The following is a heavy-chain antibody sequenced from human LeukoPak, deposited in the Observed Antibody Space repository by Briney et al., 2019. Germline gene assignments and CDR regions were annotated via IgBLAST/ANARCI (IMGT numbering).Heavy chain of an antibody. V-gene: IGHV3-30*02. CDR3: ASGMGSSWSPLFGY. J-gene: IGHJ4*02. CDR2: IRYDGSNK. CDR1: GFTFRNYP. D-gene: IGHD6-13*01. Sequence: TGGSLRLSCLGSGFTFRNYPMYWVRQAPGKGLEWVAFIRYDGSNKYYADSVKGRFTISRDNSKNTLYLQMNSLRAEDTAVYYCASGMGSSWSPLFGYWGQGTLVTVSS.